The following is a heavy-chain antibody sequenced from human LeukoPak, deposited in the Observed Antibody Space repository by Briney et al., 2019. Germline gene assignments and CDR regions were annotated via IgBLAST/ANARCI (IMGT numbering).Heavy chain of an antibody. V-gene: IGHV4-4*07. CDR1: GFMFSSYT. Sequence: GSLRLSCAASGFMFSSYTIDWVRQAPGKGLEWIGRVYPSVTTNYNPSLKSRVTLSVDTSKNHFSLNLSSVTAADTAVYYCARETKERGLDVWGQGTTVTVSS. CDR3: ARETKERGLDV. CDR2: VYPSVTT. D-gene: IGHD1-1*01. J-gene: IGHJ6*02.